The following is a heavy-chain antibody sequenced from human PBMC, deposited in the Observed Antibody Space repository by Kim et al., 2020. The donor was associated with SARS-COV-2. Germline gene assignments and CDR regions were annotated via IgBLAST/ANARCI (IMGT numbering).Heavy chain of an antibody. CDR2: ISSSSSYI. Sequence: GGSLRLSCAASEFTFSSYSMNWVRQAPGKGLEWVSSISSSSSYIYYADSVKGRFTISRDNAKNSLYLQMNSLRAEDTAVYYCARYYYGSGSRFMDVWGQGTTVTVSS. J-gene: IGHJ6*02. D-gene: IGHD3-10*01. CDR3: ARYYYGSGSRFMDV. V-gene: IGHV3-21*01. CDR1: EFTFSSYS.